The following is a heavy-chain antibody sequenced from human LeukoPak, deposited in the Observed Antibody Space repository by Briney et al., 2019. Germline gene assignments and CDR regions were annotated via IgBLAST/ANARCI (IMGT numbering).Heavy chain of an antibody. CDR3: ARSVAANYYFDY. J-gene: IGHJ4*02. V-gene: IGHV4-59*08. Sequence: SETLSLTCTVSGGSISSYYWSWIRQPPGKGLEWIGYIYYSGSTNYNPSLKSRVTISVDTSKNQFFLKLSSVTAADTAVYYCARSVAANYYFDYWGQGTLVTVSS. CDR1: GGSISSYY. D-gene: IGHD2-15*01. CDR2: IYYSGST.